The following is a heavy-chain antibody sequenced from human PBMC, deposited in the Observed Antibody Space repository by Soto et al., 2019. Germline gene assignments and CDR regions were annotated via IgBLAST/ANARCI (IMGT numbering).Heavy chain of an antibody. CDR2: IHYSGTT. CDR3: ARGSYIETGGFSYWFFDL. CDR1: GGSINTDGLY. D-gene: IGHD3-10*01. Sequence: ASETLSLTCTVSGGSINTDGLYWNWIRQHPGRGLEWIGSIHYSGTTFDSPSLKTRLSMSVDTSKNEFSLQLSSVTAADTAFYFCARGSYIETGGFSYWFFDLWGRGTLVTVSS. J-gene: IGHJ2*01. V-gene: IGHV4-31*03.